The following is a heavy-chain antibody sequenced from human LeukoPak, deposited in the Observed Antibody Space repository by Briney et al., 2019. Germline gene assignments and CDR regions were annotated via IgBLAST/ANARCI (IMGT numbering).Heavy chain of an antibody. V-gene: IGHV1-2*02. CDR2: INPNSGGT. CDR1: GYTFTGYY. CDR3: AREGYCSGGSCYGNYYGMDV. J-gene: IGHJ6*02. Sequence: VASVKVSCKASGYTFTGYYMHWVRQAPGQGLEWMGWINPNSGGTNYAQKFQGRVTMTRDTSISTVYMELSSLRSEDTAVYYCAREGYCSGGSCYGNYYGMDVWGQGTTVTVSS. D-gene: IGHD2-15*01.